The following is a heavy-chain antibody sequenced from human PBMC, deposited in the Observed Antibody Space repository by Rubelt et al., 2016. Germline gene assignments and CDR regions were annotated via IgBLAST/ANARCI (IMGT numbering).Heavy chain of an antibody. J-gene: IGHJ4*02. CDR3: ARGGGVVVVPAATYFDY. V-gene: IGHV3-53*01. Sequence: WVRQAPGKGLEWVSGIYSGGSTYYADSVKGRFTISRDNSKNTLYLQMNSLRAEDTAVYYCARGGGVVVVPAATYFDYWGQGTLVTVSS. D-gene: IGHD2-2*01. CDR2: IYSGGST.